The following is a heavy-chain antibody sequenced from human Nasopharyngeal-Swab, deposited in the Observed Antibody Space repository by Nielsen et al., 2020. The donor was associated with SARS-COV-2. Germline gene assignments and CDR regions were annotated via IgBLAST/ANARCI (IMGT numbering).Heavy chain of an antibody. CDR1: GGSISGYY. V-gene: IGHV4-59*01. J-gene: IGHJ4*02. D-gene: IGHD3-3*01. Sequence: SETLSLTCTVSGGSISGYYWSWIRQPPGKGLEWIGYIYYSGSTNYNPSLKSRVTISVDTSKNQFSLKLSSVTAADTAVYYCARVRGTIFGVVTAPGYFYYWGQGTLVTVSS. CDR2: IYYSGST. CDR3: ARVRGTIFGVVTAPGYFYY.